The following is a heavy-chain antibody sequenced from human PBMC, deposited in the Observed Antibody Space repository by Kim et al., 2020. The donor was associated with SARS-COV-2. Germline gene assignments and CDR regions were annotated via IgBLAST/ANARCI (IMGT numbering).Heavy chain of an antibody. CDR3: ARVVSSYYYYGMDV. CDR2: INHSGST. Sequence: SETLSLTCAVYGGSFSGYYWSWIRQPPGKGLEWIGEINHSGSTTYNPSLKSRVTISVDTSKNQFSLKLSSVTAADTAVYYCARVVSSYYYYGMDVWGQGT. D-gene: IGHD3-10*01. CDR1: GGSFSGYY. J-gene: IGHJ6*02. V-gene: IGHV4-34*01.